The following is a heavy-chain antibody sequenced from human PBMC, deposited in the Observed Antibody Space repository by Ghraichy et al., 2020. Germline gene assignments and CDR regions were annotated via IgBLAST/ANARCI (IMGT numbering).Heavy chain of an antibody. V-gene: IGHV3-15*01. Sequence: GGSLRLSCAASGFTFSNAWMSWVRQAPGKGLEWVGRIKSKTDGGTTDYAAPVKGRFTISRDDSKNTLYLQMNSLKTEDTAVYYCTTAHRYSYGPFDYWGQGTLVTVSS. CDR3: TTAHRYSYGPFDY. CDR1: GFTFSNAW. CDR2: IKSKTDGGTT. D-gene: IGHD5-18*01. J-gene: IGHJ4*02.